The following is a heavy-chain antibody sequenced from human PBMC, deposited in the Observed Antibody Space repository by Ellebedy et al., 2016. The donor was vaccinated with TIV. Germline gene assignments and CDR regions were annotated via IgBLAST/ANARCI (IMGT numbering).Heavy chain of an antibody. CDR3: ARGAGSSGYYSFDY. V-gene: IGHV1-2*02. CDR1: GYTFTANF. Sequence: AASVKVSCKASGYTFTANFIHWVRQAPGQGLEWMGWIIPSSGDTNYAQRFQGRVTMTRDTSISTAYLDLRSDDTAVYFCARGAGSSGYYSFDYWGQGTLVTVSS. J-gene: IGHJ4*02. D-gene: IGHD3-22*01. CDR2: IIPSSGDT.